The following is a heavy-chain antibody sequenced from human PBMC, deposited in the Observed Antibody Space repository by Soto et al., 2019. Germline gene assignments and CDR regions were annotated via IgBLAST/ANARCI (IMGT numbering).Heavy chain of an antibody. CDR3: ARTDYYGSGSRFDP. Sequence: QVQLQESGPGLVKPSETLSLTCTVSGGSVSSGSYYWSWIRQPPGKGLEWIGYIYYSGSTNYNPSLKSRVTISVDTPKNQFSLKLSSVTAADTAVYYCARTDYYGSGSRFDPWGQGTLVTVSS. CDR2: IYYSGST. V-gene: IGHV4-61*01. J-gene: IGHJ5*02. D-gene: IGHD3-10*01. CDR1: GGSVSSGSYY.